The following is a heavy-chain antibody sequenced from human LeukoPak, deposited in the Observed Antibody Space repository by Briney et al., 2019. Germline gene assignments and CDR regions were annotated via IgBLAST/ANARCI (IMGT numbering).Heavy chain of an antibody. CDR2: IYQSGST. V-gene: IGHV4-38-2*02. CDR3: ARDWVGVTDFHY. J-gene: IGHJ4*02. CDR1: GYSISSGYY. Sequence: KPSETLSLTCTVSGYSISSGYYWGWIRQSPRKGLEWIGSIYQSGSTYYNPSLQSRVAISVDTSKNQFSLKLYSVTAADTAVYYCARDWVGVTDFHYWGQGTLVTVSS. D-gene: IGHD1-26*01.